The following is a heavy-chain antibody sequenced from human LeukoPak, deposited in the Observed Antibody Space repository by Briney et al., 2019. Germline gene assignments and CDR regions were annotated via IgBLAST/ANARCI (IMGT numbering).Heavy chain of an antibody. V-gene: IGHV1-2*06. Sequence: ASVKVSCKASGYTFTGYYMHWVRQAPGQGLEWMGRFNPNSGGTNYAQKFQGRVTMTRDTSISTAYMELSRLRSDDTAVYYCARRGSTSGNLDYWGQGTLVTVSS. CDR3: ARRGSTSGNLDY. CDR1: GYTFTGYY. CDR2: FNPNSGGT. J-gene: IGHJ4*02. D-gene: IGHD2-2*01.